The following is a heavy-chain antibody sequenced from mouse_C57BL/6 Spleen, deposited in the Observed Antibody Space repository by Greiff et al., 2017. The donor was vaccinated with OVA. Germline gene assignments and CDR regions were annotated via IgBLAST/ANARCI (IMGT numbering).Heavy chain of an antibody. J-gene: IGHJ1*03. CDR1: GFTFSSYT. Sequence: EVHLVESGGGLVKPGGSLKLSCAASGFTFSSYTMSWVRQTPEKRLEWVATISGGGGNTYYPDSVKGRFTISRDNAKNTLYLQMSSLRAEDTALYYCARHRDYYDYLWYFDVWGTGTTVTVSS. V-gene: IGHV5-9*01. CDR2: ISGGGGNT. CDR3: ARHRDYYDYLWYFDV. D-gene: IGHD2-4*01.